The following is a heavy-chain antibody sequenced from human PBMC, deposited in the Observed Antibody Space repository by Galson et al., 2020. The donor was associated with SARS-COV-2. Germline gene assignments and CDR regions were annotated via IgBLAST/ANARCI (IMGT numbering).Heavy chain of an antibody. CDR1: GYSFTSYY. CDR3: ARSLTAGALDF. D-gene: IGHD6-19*01. Sequence: ASVKVSCKTSGYSFTSYYMHWVRQAPGQGLEWMGVINPSDGHANYAQKFQGRVTVTRDTSTSTVYMDLSSLRSEDTAVFYCARSLTAGALDFWGQGTVLTVSS. V-gene: IGHV1-46*01. J-gene: IGHJ3*01. CDR2: INPSDGHA.